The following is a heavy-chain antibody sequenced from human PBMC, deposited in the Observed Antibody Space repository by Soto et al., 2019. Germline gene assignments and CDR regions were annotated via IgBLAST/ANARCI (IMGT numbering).Heavy chain of an antibody. J-gene: IGHJ4*02. CDR2: IYNSGNT. D-gene: IGHD3-10*01. CDR1: GGSISSYY. V-gene: IGHV4-59*01. CDR3: ARAAGFGEIFFDY. Sequence: NPSETLSLSCAVSGGSISSYYWSWIRQPPGKGLEWIGYIYNSGNTNYNPSLKSPVTISVDTSKNQFSLKLTSVTAADTAVYHCARAAGFGEIFFDYWGQGTLVTVPQ.